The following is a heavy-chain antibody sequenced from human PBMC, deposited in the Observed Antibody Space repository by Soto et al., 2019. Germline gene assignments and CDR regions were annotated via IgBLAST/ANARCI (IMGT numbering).Heavy chain of an antibody. V-gene: IGHV3-7*01. CDR3: ARDIGLDYVN. J-gene: IGHJ4*02. Sequence: GGALRLSCAVSGFNVMSYWMSWVRQAPWKGLEWVASIKEDGSEIYYLHSVRGRFSISRDSAGNALHLTMNYLSAEDTGVYFCARDIGLDYVNWGQGTLVTVSS. CDR1: GFNVMSYW. CDR2: IKEDGSEI. D-gene: IGHD3-16*01.